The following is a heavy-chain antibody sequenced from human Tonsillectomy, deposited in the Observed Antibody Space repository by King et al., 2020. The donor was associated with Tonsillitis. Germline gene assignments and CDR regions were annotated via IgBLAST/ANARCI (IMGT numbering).Heavy chain of an antibody. CDR2: ISYDGSNK. J-gene: IGHJ6*02. V-gene: IGHV3-30*18. CDR3: AKELIAAAGTDYYYGMDV. Sequence: QLVQSGGGVVQPGRSLRLSCAASGFTFSSYGMHWVRQAPGKGLEWVAVISYDGSNKYYADSVKGRFTISRDNSKNTLYLQMNSLRAEDTAVYYCAKELIAAAGTDYYYGMDVWGQGTTVTVSS. D-gene: IGHD6-13*01. CDR1: GFTFSSYG.